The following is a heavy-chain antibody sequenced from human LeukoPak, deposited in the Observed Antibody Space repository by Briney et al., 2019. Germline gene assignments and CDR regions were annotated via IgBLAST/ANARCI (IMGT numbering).Heavy chain of an antibody. CDR2: IYTSGST. J-gene: IGHJ5*02. Sequence: PSETLSLTCTVSGGSISSSSYYWSWIRQPAGKGLEWIGRIYTSGSTNYNPSLKSRVTMSVDTSKNQFSLKLSSVTAADTAVYYCARDPAGPRGWFDPWGQGTLVTVSS. CDR3: ARDPAGPRGWFDP. CDR1: GGSISSSSYY. V-gene: IGHV4-61*02.